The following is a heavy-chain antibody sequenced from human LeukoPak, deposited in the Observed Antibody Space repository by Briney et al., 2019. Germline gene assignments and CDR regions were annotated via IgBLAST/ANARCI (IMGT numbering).Heavy chain of an antibody. CDR3: ATEAIVVVTARDYWYFDL. V-gene: IGHV1-69*04. Sequence: SVKVSCKASGGTFSSYAISWVRQAPGQGLEWMGRIIRILGIPNYAQKFQGRVTITADKSTTTAYMELSSLRSEDTAVYYCATEAIVVVTARDYWYFDLWGRGTLVTVSS. CDR2: IIRILGIP. D-gene: IGHD2-21*02. CDR1: GGTFSSYA. J-gene: IGHJ2*01.